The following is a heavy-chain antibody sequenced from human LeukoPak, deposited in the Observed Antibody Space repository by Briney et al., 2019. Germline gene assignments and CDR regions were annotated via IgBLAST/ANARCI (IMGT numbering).Heavy chain of an antibody. J-gene: IGHJ6*03. CDR3: AKDEEYYDILTGYYKVGYYYYMDV. CDR2: IYSGGST. D-gene: IGHD3-9*01. CDR1: GFTVSSNY. Sequence: PGGSLRLSCAASGFTVSSNYMSWVRQAPGKGLEWVSVIYSGGSTYYADSVKGRFTISRDNSRNTLYLQMNSLRAEDTAVYYCAKDEEYYDILTGYYKVGYYYYMDVWGKRTTVTVSS. V-gene: IGHV3-53*05.